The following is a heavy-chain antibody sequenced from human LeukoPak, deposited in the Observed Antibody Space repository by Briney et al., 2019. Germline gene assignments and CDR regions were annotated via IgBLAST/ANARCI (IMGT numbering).Heavy chain of an antibody. CDR3: AKGPGMATVKRYLDC. CDR1: GFTFDDHA. Sequence: GGSLRLSCAASGFTFDDHAMHWVRQAPGKGLEWVSGLSWNSGSIDYADSVKGRFTISRDNAKNSLYLQMSSLRVEDTALYYCAKGPGMATVKRYLDCWGQGTLVTVSS. V-gene: IGHV3-9*01. D-gene: IGHD5-24*01. CDR2: LSWNSGSI. J-gene: IGHJ4*02.